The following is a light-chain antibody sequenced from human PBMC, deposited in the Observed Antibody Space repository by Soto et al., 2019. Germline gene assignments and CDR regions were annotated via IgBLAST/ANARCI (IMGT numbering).Light chain of an antibody. CDR3: SSSTNTNTLVI. CDR1: SSDIGRYKF. Sequence: QCALTQPASVSGSPGQSITISCTGTSSDIGRYKFVSWFQQHPGKAPKLMIFEGTNRPSGVSNRFSGSKSGNTASLTISGLQAEDEAIYFCSSSTNTNTLVIFGGGTKLTVL. CDR2: EGT. V-gene: IGLV2-14*01. J-gene: IGLJ2*01.